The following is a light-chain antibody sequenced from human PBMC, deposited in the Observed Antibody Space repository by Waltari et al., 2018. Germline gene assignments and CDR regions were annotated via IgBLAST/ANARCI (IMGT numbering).Light chain of an antibody. CDR2: DDR. CDR1: NVGRKS. V-gene: IGLV3-21*02. CDR3: QVWDVSSHHVV. J-gene: IGLJ2*01. Sequence: SYVLTQPPSVSVAPGQTARIPCGVDNVGRKSVYWYHQRPGQAPVLAVYDDRDRPSEIPERFSGSNSGNTATLTISRGEAGDEADYYCQVWDVSSHHVVFGGGTKLTVL.